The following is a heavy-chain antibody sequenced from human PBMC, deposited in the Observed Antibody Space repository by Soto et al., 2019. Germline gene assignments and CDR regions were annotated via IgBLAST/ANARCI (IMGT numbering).Heavy chain of an antibody. Sequence: QVQLQESGPGLVKPSQTLSLTCTVSGGSISSGGYYWSWIRQDPGNDLEWIGYIYYSGGTYYNPSLKSRVTISVDTYKNQFSLKLSCVTAADPAVYYCARTPDHWGQGTLVTVSS. CDR1: GGSISSGGYY. J-gene: IGHJ4*02. D-gene: IGHD2-15*01. CDR2: IYYSGGT. V-gene: IGHV4-31*03. CDR3: ARTPDH.